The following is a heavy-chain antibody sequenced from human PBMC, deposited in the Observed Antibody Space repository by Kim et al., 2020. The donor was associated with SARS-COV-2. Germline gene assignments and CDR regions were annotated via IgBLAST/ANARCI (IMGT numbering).Heavy chain of an antibody. V-gene: IGHV4-59*01. Sequence: SETLSLTFTVSGGSISSYYWSWIRQPPGKGLEWIGYIYYSGSTNYNPSLKSRVTISVDTSKNQFSLKLSSVTAADTAVYYCARAVAGRPISFDIWGQGTMVTVSS. CDR1: GGSISSYY. D-gene: IGHD6-19*01. CDR3: ARAVAGRPISFDI. CDR2: IYYSGST. J-gene: IGHJ3*02.